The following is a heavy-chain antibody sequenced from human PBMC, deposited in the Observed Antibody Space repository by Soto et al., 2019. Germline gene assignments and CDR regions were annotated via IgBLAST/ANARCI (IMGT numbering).Heavy chain of an antibody. D-gene: IGHD4-17*01. V-gene: IGHV4-39*01. J-gene: IGHJ4*02. Sequence: PSETLSLTCTVSGGSISSSSYYWGWIRQPPGKGLEWIGSIYYSGSTYYNPSLKSRVTISVDTSKNQFSLKLSSVTAADTAVYYCASWTTVTDDYWGQGTLVTVSS. CDR3: ASWTTVTDDY. CDR1: GGSISSSSYY. CDR2: IYYSGST.